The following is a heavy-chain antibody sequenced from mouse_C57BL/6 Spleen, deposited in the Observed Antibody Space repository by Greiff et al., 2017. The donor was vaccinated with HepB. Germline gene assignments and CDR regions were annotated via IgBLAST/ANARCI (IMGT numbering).Heavy chain of an antibody. D-gene: IGHD2-2*01. CDR2: IDPSDSYT. V-gene: IGHV1-50*01. Sequence: VQLQQPGAELVKPGASVKLSCKASGYTFTSYWMQWVKQRPGQGLEWIGEIDPSDSYTNYNQKFKGKATLTVDTSSSTAYMQLSSLTSEDSAVYYCARRSYGYDGYWGQGTTLTVSS. CDR3: ARRSYGYDGY. CDR1: GYTFTSYW. J-gene: IGHJ2*01.